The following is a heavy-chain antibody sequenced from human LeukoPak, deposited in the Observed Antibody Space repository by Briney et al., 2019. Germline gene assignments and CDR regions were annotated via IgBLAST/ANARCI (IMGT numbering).Heavy chain of an antibody. J-gene: IGHJ4*02. CDR3: ARDWYGGTFDY. CDR2: IYYSGNT. D-gene: IGHD4-23*01. Sequence: GSLRLSCAASGFTFSSYWMSWVRQPPGKGLEWIGYIYYSGNTNYNPSLKSRVTISIDTSKNQFSLKLSSVTAADTAVYYCARDWYGGTFDYWGQGTLVTVSS. V-gene: IGHV4-59*01. CDR1: GFTFSSYW.